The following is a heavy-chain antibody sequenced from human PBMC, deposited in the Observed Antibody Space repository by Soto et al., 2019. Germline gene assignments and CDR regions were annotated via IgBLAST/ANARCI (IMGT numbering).Heavy chain of an antibody. V-gene: IGHV1-69*02. CDR1: GGTFSSYT. J-gene: IGHJ4*02. D-gene: IGHD4-17*01. CDR2: IIPILGIA. CDR3: ASLTVTTYVEY. Sequence: GASVKVSCKASGGTFSSYTISWVRQAPGQGLEWMGRIIPILGIANYAQKFQGRVTITADKSTSTAYMELSSLRSEDTAAYYCASLTVTTYVEYWGQGTLVTVSS.